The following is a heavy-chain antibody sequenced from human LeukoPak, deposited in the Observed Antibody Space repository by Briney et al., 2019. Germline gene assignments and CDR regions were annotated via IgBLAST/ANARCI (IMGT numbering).Heavy chain of an antibody. CDR3: ARDWVGSFDAFDV. J-gene: IGHJ3*01. CDR1: GFTFSDYY. CDR2: ISGSGRTI. V-gene: IGHV3-11*01. Sequence: GGSLRLSCAASGFTFSDYYMSWIRQAPGKGLEWISYISGSGRTIHYADSVKGRLTISRDNARNSLYLQMNSLRAEDTAVYYCARDWVGSFDAFDVWGQGTMVTVSS. D-gene: IGHD6-25*01.